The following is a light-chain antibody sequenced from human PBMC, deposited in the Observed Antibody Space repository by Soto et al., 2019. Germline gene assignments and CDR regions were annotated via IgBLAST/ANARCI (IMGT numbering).Light chain of an antibody. V-gene: IGKV3-15*01. CDR3: HQYYKWPLT. J-gene: IGKJ4*01. CDR1: QSVSSN. Sequence: DILMTQSPSTLSVSPGERATLSCRASQSVSSNLAWYQQKPGQAPRLLIYGASTMPTGIPARFSGSGSGTEFTLPISSLQSEDFAGYYCHQYYKWPLTFGGGTKVDIK. CDR2: GAS.